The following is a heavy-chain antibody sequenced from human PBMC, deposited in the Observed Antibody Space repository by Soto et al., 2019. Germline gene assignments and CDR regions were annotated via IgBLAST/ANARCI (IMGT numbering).Heavy chain of an antibody. V-gene: IGHV3-30*18. Sequence: SSGFTFSSYGMHWVRQAPGKGLEWVAVISYDGSNKYYADSVKGRFTISRDNSKNTLYLQMNSLRAEDTAVYYCAKEVIAAHYYYYYGMDVWGQGTTVTVSS. CDR2: ISYDGSNK. CDR1: GFTFSSYG. D-gene: IGHD6-13*01. J-gene: IGHJ6*02. CDR3: AKEVIAAHYYYYYGMDV.